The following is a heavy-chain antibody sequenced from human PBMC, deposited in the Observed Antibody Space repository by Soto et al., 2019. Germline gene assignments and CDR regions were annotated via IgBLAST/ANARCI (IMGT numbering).Heavy chain of an antibody. CDR3: KRCPQFLWFGALNYRAYYFNY. CDR2: IYPGDSDT. CDR1: GYSFSTYW. V-gene: IGHV5-51*01. D-gene: IGHD3-10*01. J-gene: IGHJ4*02. Sequence: GESLKISCTGSGYSFSTYWIAWVRQMPGKGLEWMGIIYPGDSDTRYSPSFQGQVTISADTSTKTAYLQWSSLKASDTAIYYCKRCPQFLWFGALNYRAYYFNYWGPGTLVTVSS.